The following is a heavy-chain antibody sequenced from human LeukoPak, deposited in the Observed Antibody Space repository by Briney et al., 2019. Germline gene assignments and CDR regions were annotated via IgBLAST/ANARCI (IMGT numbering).Heavy chain of an antibody. J-gene: IGHJ4*02. CDR1: GFTFDGYP. D-gene: IGHD2-8*01. CDR3: ARESTSTYGARLYSFDC. CDR2: ITANSGKL. Sequence: GTSLRLSCAASGFTFDGYPMHWVRQAPGKGVEWVSGITANSGKLDYADSVKGRFVISRDNAKNFLFLRLNNVRAEDMALYYCARESTSTYGARLYSFDCWGQGTQVTVSS. V-gene: IGHV3-9*03.